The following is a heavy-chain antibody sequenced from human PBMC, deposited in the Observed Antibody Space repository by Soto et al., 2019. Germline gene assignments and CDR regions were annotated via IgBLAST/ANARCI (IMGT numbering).Heavy chain of an antibody. CDR1: GFSLSTSGVG. Sequence: SCPTLVNPTQTLTLTCTFSGFSLSTSGVGVGWIRQPPGKALECLAIIFWNDDKRYSPSLKTRLTITKDTSKNQVVLTLTNMDPVDTATYYCAHRRGSSSTGGAFDIWGQGTMVTV. J-gene: IGHJ3*02. CDR2: IFWNDDK. V-gene: IGHV2-5*01. CDR3: AHRRGSSSTGGAFDI. D-gene: IGHD6-13*01.